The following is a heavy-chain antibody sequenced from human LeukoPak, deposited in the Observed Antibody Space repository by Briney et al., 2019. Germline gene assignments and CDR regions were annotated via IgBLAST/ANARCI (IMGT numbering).Heavy chain of an antibody. Sequence: SETLSLTCTVSGYSISSGYYWGWIRQPPGKGLEWIGSIYHSGSTYYNPSLKSRVTISVDTSKNQFSLKLSSVTAADPAVYYCARQTGSGLFTLPGGQGTLVTVSS. J-gene: IGHJ4*02. CDR3: ARQTGSGLFTLP. D-gene: IGHD3/OR15-3a*01. CDR2: IYHSGST. V-gene: IGHV4-38-2*02. CDR1: GYSISSGYY.